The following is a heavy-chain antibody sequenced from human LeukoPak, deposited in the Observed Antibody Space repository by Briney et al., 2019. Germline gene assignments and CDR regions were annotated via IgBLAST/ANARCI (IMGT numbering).Heavy chain of an antibody. CDR2: ISSSGSTI. CDR1: GFTFSSYE. CDR3: ARGPSWGYYDSSGAGDY. Sequence: GGSLRLSCAASGFTFSSYEMNWVRQAPGKGLEWVSYISSSGSTIYYADSVKGRFTISRDNAKNSLYLQMNSLRAEDTAVYYCARGPSWGYYDSSGAGDYWGREPWSPSPQ. V-gene: IGHV3-48*03. J-gene: IGHJ4*02. D-gene: IGHD3-22*01.